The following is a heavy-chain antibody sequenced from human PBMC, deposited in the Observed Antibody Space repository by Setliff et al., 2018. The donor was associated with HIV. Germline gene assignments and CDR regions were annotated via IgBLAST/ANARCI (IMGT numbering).Heavy chain of an antibody. V-gene: IGHV3-23*01. CDR2: ITHNGANT. CDR1: GFIFSKYA. Sequence: GGSLRLSCAASGFIFSKYAMSWVRQAPGKGLEWVSAITHNGANTYYANSVKGRFTISRDNSKNTLYLQMNSLRAEDTAVYYCARDQVANYYGSGIDYWGQGTLVTVSS. CDR3: ARDQVANYYGSGIDY. D-gene: IGHD3-10*01. J-gene: IGHJ4*02.